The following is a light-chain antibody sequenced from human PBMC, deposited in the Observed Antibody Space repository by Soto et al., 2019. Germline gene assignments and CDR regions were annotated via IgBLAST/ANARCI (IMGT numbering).Light chain of an antibody. J-gene: IGLJ2*01. CDR2: EGS. Sequence: QSVLTQPASVSGSPGQSITISCTGTSSDVGGYNLVSLYQQHPDKAPKLVIYEGSKRPSGVSSRFSGSKSGNTASLTISGLQAEDEAEYYCCSYADSNTYVVFGGGTKLTVL. CDR1: SSDVGGYNL. V-gene: IGLV2-23*01. CDR3: CSYADSNTYVV.